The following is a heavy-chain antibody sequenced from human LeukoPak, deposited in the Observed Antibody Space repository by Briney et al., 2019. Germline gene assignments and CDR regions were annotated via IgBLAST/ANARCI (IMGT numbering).Heavy chain of an antibody. Sequence: GGSLRLSCAASGFTFSTYSMTWVRQAPGKGLEWVSYISSSSTTIYYAGSVKDRFTISRDNAKNSLYLQMNSLRAEDMAVYYCARRSSPDYYNSGTFYLFDYWGQGTLVIVSS. V-gene: IGHV3-48*01. CDR3: ARRSSPDYYNSGTFYLFDY. D-gene: IGHD3-10*01. CDR1: GFTFSTYS. CDR2: ISSSSTTI. J-gene: IGHJ4*02.